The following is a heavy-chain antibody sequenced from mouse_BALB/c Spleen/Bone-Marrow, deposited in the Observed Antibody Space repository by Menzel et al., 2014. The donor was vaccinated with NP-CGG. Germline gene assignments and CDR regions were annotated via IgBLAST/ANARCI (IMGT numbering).Heavy chain of an antibody. V-gene: IGHV4-1*02. CDR1: GFDFSRYW. CDR3: SRLGYYGGFAY. J-gene: IGHJ3*01. Sequence: EVQLVESGGGLVQPGGSLKLSCAASGFDFSRYWMSWVRQAPGKGLEWIGEINPDSNTINYTPSLKEKFIISRDNAKNTLYLQMSKVRSEDTALYYCSRLGYYGGFAYWGQGTLVTVSA. CDR2: INPDSNTI. D-gene: IGHD2-3*01.